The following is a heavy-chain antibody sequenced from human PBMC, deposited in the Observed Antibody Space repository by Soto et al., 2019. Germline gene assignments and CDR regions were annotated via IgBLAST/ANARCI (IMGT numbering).Heavy chain of an antibody. CDR3: GTRPPGGAYSGFFDY. CDR2: VYHSGTT. V-gene: IGHV4-59*01. D-gene: IGHD2-21*01. Sequence: SETLSLTCTVSGGSISSYYWSWIRQSPGKGPEWIGYVYHSGTTNYNPSLESRVTMSLDTSKNQFSLKLNAVTAADTAVYYCGTRPPGGAYSGFFDYWSQGILVTVSS. CDR1: GGSISSYY. J-gene: IGHJ4*02.